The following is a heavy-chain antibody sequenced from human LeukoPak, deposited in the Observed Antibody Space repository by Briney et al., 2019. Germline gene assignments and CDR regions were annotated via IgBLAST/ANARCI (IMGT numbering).Heavy chain of an antibody. J-gene: IGHJ4*02. V-gene: IGHV3-33*01. CDR3: ARAGLILRFLEPRASAFDY. D-gene: IGHD3-3*01. Sequence: GGSLRLSCAASGFTFSSYGMHWVRQAPGKGLEWVAVIWYDGSNKYYADSVKGRFTISRDNSKNTLYLQMNSLRSDDTAVYYCARAGLILRFLEPRASAFDYWGQGTLATVSS. CDR2: IWYDGSNK. CDR1: GFTFSSYG.